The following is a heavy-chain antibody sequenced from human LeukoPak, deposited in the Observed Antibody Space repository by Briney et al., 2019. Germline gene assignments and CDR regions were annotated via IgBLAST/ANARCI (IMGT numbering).Heavy chain of an antibody. J-gene: IGHJ4*02. CDR3: TTEDSWRGSYYYFDY. V-gene: IGHV3-49*03. Sequence: GGSLRLSCTASGFTFGDYAMSWFRQAPEKGPEWVAFIRSKEYGGASEYAASVKGRFTISRDDSKSIAYLQMNSLKTEDTAVYYCTTEDSWRGSYYYFDYWGQGTLVTVSS. CDR2: IRSKEYGGAS. D-gene: IGHD1-26*01. CDR1: GFTFGDYA.